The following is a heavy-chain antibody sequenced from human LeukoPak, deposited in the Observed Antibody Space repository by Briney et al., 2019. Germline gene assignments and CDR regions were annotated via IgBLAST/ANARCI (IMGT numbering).Heavy chain of an antibody. D-gene: IGHD1-26*01. CDR3: ARASGTGSYILDY. V-gene: IGHV3-11*04. CDR2: ISSSATNI. Sequence: GGSLRLSCAASGFTFRDYYMSWIRQAPGKGLEWFSYISSSATNIQYADSVKGRFTISRDNFENTVYLQMNSLRAEDTAVYYCARASGTGSYILDYWGQGTLLTVSP. CDR1: GFTFRDYY. J-gene: IGHJ4*02.